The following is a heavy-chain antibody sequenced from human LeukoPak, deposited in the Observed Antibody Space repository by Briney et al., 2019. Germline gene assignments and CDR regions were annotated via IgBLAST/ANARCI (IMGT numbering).Heavy chain of an antibody. Sequence: PGGSLRLSCAASGFTFSSYSMNWVRQAPGKGLEWVSSISSSSYIYYADSVKGRFTISRDNAKNSLYLQMNSLRAEDTAVYYCARDTGDYDILTGYQGDYYYYGMDVWGQGTTVTVSS. CDR1: GFTFSSYS. V-gene: IGHV3-21*01. J-gene: IGHJ6*02. D-gene: IGHD3-9*01. CDR3: ARDTGDYDILTGYQGDYYYYGMDV. CDR2: ISSSSYI.